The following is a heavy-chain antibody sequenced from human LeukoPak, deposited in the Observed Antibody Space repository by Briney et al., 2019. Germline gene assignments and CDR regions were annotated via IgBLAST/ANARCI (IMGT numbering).Heavy chain of an antibody. D-gene: IGHD3-22*01. J-gene: IGHJ6*03. CDR2: ISSSSSTI. V-gene: IGHV3-48*01. Sequence: PGGSLRLSCAASGFTFSSYSMNWVRQAPGKGLEWVSSISSSSSTIYYADSVKGRFTISRDNAKNSLYLQMNSLRAEDTAVYYCARDGVDSSPLASYYYYYMDVWGKGTTVTVSS. CDR3: ARDGVDSSPLASYYYYYMDV. CDR1: GFTFSSYS.